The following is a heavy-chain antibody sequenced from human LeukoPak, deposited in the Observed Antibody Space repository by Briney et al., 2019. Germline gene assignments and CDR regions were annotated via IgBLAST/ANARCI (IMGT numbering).Heavy chain of an antibody. D-gene: IGHD4-23*01. CDR2: ISWNSGSI. J-gene: IGHJ4*02. Sequence: PGGSLRLSCAASGFTFDEYAMHWVRQAPGKGLDWVSRISWNSGSIGYEDSVKGRFTISRDNAKNSMYLQMNSLRAEDMALYYCAKDGSSSYGGTTGFDYWGQGTLVTVSS. CDR1: GFTFDEYA. CDR3: AKDGSSSYGGTTGFDY. V-gene: IGHV3-9*03.